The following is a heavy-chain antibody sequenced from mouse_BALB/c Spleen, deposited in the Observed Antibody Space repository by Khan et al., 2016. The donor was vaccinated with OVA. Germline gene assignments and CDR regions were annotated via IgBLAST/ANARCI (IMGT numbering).Heavy chain of an antibody. CDR3: ASHLTGSFAY. V-gene: IGHV5-6*02. CDR1: GFTFSSYS. D-gene: IGHD4-1*01. CDR2: ISSGADYT. Sequence: DVMLVESGGDLVKPGGSLKLSCAASGFTFSSYSMSWVRQTPDKRLEWVATISSGADYTYYPDSVKGRFTISRDNAKNTLYLQRSSLKSEDTAMYYCASHLTGSFAYWGQGTLVTVSA. J-gene: IGHJ3*01.